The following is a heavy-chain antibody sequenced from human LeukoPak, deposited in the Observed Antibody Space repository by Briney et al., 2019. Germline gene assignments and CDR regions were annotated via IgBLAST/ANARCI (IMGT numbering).Heavy chain of an antibody. J-gene: IGHJ4*02. CDR1: GFTFSSYP. CDR2: ISYDGSNE. V-gene: IGHV3-30-3*01. D-gene: IGHD3-22*01. Sequence: SLRLSCAASGFTFSSYPMHWVRPAPGKGPESVALISYDGSNEYYADSVKGRFTISKDNSKNTLYLQMSSLRAEDTAVYHCARDYYDSSGFFGGGYWGQGTLVTVSS. CDR3: ARDYYDSSGFFGGGY.